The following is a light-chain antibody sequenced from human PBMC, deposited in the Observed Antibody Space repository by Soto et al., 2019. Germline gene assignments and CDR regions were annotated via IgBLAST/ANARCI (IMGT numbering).Light chain of an antibody. CDR1: SSDVGAYNY. CDR3: SSFAGDYPV. V-gene: IGLV2-11*01. Sequence: QSALTQLRSVSGPRVKSVTISGTGTSSDVGAYNYVSWYQHHPGKAPKLMIYDVTKRPSGVPDRFSGSKSGNTASLTISGLQAEDETDYYCSSFAGDYPVFGGGTKLTVL. J-gene: IGLJ2*01. CDR2: DVT.